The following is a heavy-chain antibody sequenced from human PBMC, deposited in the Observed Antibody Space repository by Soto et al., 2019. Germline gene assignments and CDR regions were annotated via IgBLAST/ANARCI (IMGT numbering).Heavy chain of an antibody. CDR1: GFTFSSYA. Sequence: EVQLLESGGGLVQPGGSLRLSCAASGFTFSSYAMSWVRQTPGKGLEWVSGISGGGGNTYYADSVTGRFTIPRDNSRNTLYLEMTSRRAADTAIYYCAKDRGAGGRFSGIAVAGIPSWGQGTLVTVSS. CDR3: AKDRGAGGRFSGIAVAGIPS. V-gene: IGHV3-23*01. J-gene: IGHJ5*02. CDR2: ISGGGGNT. D-gene: IGHD6-19*01.